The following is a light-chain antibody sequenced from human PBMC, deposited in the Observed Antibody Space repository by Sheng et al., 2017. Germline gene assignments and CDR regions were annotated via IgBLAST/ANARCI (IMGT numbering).Light chain of an antibody. V-gene: IGKV3-11*01. CDR1: QRVSSN. CDR3: QQRNNWPPIT. CDR2: DTS. J-gene: IGKJ5*01. Sequence: EIVMTQSPATLSVSPGERATLSCRASQRVSSNLAWYQQKPGQAPRLLIYDTSNRATGIPARFSGSGSRTDFTLTISSLEPEDFAVYYCQQRNNWPPITFGQGTRLEIK.